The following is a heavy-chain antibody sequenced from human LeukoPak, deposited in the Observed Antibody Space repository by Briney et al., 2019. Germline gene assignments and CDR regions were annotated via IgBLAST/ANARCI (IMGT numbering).Heavy chain of an antibody. Sequence: ASETLSLTCTVSGGSISSYYWSWIRQPPGKGLEWIGYIYSSGITNYNPSLKSRVTISVDTSKNQFSLNLSSVTAADTAVYYCARTTSRSHNDAFDIWGQGTMVTVSS. CDR3: ARTTSRSHNDAFDI. D-gene: IGHD1-14*01. CDR1: GGSISSYY. J-gene: IGHJ3*02. V-gene: IGHV4-59*01. CDR2: IYSSGIT.